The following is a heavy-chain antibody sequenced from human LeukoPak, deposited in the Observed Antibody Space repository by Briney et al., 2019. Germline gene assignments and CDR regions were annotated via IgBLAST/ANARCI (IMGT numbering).Heavy chain of an antibody. Sequence: GGSLRLSCAASGFTVSSNYMSWVRQAPGKGLECVSVIYSGGSTYYADSVKGRFTISRDNSKNTLYLQMNSLRAEDTAVYYCARDKTSGYGIDCWGQGTLVTVSS. CDR3: ARDKTSGYGIDC. V-gene: IGHV3-66*01. CDR2: IYSGGST. D-gene: IGHD5-12*01. J-gene: IGHJ4*02. CDR1: GFTVSSNY.